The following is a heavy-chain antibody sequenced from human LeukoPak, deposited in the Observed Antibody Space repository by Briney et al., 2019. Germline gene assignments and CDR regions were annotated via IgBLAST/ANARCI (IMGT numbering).Heavy chain of an antibody. CDR1: GYRFTSYW. V-gene: IGHV5-51*01. CDR3: ARKIGYCSSTSCSDYYYYGMDV. D-gene: IGHD2-2*01. J-gene: IGHJ6*02. Sequence: GESLKISCKGSGYRFTSYWIGWVRPMPGKGLEWMGIIYPGDSDTRYSPSFQGQVTTSADKSISTAYLQWSSLKASDTAMYYCARKIGYCSSTSCSDYYYYGMDVWGQGTTVTVSS. CDR2: IYPGDSDT.